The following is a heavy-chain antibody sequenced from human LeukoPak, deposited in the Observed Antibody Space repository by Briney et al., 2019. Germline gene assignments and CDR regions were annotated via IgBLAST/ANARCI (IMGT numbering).Heavy chain of an antibody. CDR1: GFTFSSYA. CDR3: ARDSEDTAMVPNNFDY. CDR2: ISYDGSNK. J-gene: IGHJ4*02. V-gene: IGHV3-30*04. D-gene: IGHD5-18*01. Sequence: GRSLRLSCAASGFTFSSYAMHWVRQAPGKGLEWVAVISYDGSNKYYADSVKGRFTIPRDNSKNTLYLQMNSLRAEDTAVYYCARDSEDTAMVPNNFDYWGQGTLVTVSS.